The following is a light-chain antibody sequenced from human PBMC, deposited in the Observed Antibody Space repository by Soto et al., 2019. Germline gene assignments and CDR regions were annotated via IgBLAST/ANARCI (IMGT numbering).Light chain of an antibody. Sequence: DIQVTQYPSSLSASVGDRGTITCRASQDIKNYLAWYQQKPGQIPKLLIYAASTLESGIPPRFSGSGSGTDFTLTINNLQPEDVATYYCQRYYNAPFTFGGGTTVDIK. CDR3: QRYYNAPFT. V-gene: IGKV1-27*01. J-gene: IGKJ4*01. CDR1: QDIKNY. CDR2: AAS.